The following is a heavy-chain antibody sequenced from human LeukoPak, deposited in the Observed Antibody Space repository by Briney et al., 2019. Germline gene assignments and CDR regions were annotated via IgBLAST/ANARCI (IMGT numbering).Heavy chain of an antibody. CDR3: ARGTSIVGATDC. CDR1: GYTFTGYY. J-gene: IGHJ4*02. D-gene: IGHD1-26*01. CDR2: INPNGGGT. Sequence: ASVKVSCKASGYTFTGYYMHWVRQAPGQGLEWMGWINPNGGGTNYAQKFRGRVTMTRDTSISTAYMDLSGLRSDDTAVYYCARGTSIVGATDCWGQGTLVTVSS. V-gene: IGHV1-2*02.